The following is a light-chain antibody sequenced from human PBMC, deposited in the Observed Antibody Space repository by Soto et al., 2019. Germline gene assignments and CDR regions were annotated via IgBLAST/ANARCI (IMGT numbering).Light chain of an antibody. V-gene: IGLV2-14*03. CDR2: DVT. J-gene: IGLJ3*02. CDR3: SSYTRSSPLV. CDR1: TSDVGAYNY. Sequence: QAASVSGSLGQSITISCTGTTSDVGAYNYVSWYQQHPGKAPQLVIYDVTNRPSGVSNRFSGSKSGNTASLTISGLQAEDEADYYCSSYTRSSPLVFGGGTQLTVL.